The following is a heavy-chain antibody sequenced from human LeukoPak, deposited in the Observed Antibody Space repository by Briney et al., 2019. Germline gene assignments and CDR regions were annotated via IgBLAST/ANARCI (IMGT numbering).Heavy chain of an antibody. D-gene: IGHD6-13*01. CDR3: AREGSYYFDY. CDR2: ISGSGRTI. CDR1: GFTFSIYE. J-gene: IGHJ4*02. Sequence: GGPLRLSCAASGFTFSIYEMNWVRQAPGKGLEWVSYISGSGRTIYYADSVKGRFTISRDNAKNSLYLQMNSLRAEDTAVYYCAREGSYYFDYWGQGTPVIVSS. V-gene: IGHV3-48*03.